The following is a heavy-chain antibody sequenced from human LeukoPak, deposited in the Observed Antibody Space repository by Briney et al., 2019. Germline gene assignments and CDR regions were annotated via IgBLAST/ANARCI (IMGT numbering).Heavy chain of an antibody. CDR3: ARDLCSGGSCYFTFDY. J-gene: IGHJ4*02. CDR1: GNSVSSNSAA. Sequence: SQTLSLTCAISGNSVSSNSAAWNWIRQSPSRVLEWLGRTYYRSKWYNDYAVSVKSRITINPDTSKNQFSLQLNSVTPEDTAVYYCARDLCSGGSCYFTFDYWGQGTLVTVSS. D-gene: IGHD2-15*01. CDR2: TYYRSKWYN. V-gene: IGHV6-1*01.